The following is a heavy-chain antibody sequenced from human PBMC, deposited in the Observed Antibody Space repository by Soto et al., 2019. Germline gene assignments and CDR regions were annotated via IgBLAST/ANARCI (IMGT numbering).Heavy chain of an antibody. Sequence: GGSLRLSCAASGFTFSSYGMHWVRQAPGKGLEWVVVISYDGSNKYYADSVKGRFTISRDNSKNTLYLQMNSLRAEDTAVYYCAKVNRYYYDSSGYSWDYWGQGTLVTVSS. V-gene: IGHV3-30*18. D-gene: IGHD3-22*01. J-gene: IGHJ4*02. CDR3: AKVNRYYYDSSGYSWDY. CDR2: ISYDGSNK. CDR1: GFTFSSYG.